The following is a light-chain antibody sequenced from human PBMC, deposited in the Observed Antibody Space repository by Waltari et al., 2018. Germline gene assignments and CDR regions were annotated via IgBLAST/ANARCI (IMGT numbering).Light chain of an antibody. CDR1: SSAVGGYNS. J-gene: IGLJ1*01. CDR3: CSYAGSYTLGV. Sequence: QSALTQPRPVSGSPGQSVTISCTGTSSAVGGYNSVSWYQQHPGKAPKLMIYDVSNRPSGVPDRFSGSKSGNTASLTISGLQAEDEADYYCCSYAGSYTLGVFGTGTKVTVL. V-gene: IGLV2-11*01. CDR2: DVS.